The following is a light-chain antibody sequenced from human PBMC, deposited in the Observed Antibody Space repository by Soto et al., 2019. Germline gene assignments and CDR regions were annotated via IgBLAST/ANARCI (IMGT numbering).Light chain of an antibody. V-gene: IGKV1-5*01. Sequence: HSTLSGSVGDRFTITCRSSQSISSWLAWYQQKPGKAPKLLIYAVSSLQSGVPSRFSGTGSETDFTLTISRLEPEDFAVYYCQQYGSSPITFGQGTRLEIK. CDR2: AVS. CDR1: QSISSW. J-gene: IGKJ5*01. CDR3: QQYGSSPIT.